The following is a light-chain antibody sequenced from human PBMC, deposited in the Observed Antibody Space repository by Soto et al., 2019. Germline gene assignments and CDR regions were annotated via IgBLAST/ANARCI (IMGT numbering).Light chain of an antibody. Sequence: QSALTQPPSVSGSPGQSVTISCTGTSSDVGSYNRVSWYHQPPGTAPKLMIYEVSNRPSGVPDRFSGSKSGYTASLTISGLQAEDEADYYCSSYTSNNTLIFGGGTKLTVL. CDR1: SSDVGSYNR. CDR3: SSYTSNNTLI. CDR2: EVS. V-gene: IGLV2-18*02. J-gene: IGLJ2*01.